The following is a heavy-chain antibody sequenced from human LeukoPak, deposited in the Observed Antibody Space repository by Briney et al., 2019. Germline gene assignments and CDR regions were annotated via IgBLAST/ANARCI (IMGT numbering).Heavy chain of an antibody. J-gene: IGHJ4*02. Sequence: GGSLRLSCAASGFTFSSYAMHWVRQAPGKGLEWVAVISYDGSNKYYADSVKGRFTISRDNSKNTLYLQMNSLRAEDTAVYYCARDGDSSSSDYWGQGTLVTVSS. CDR2: ISYDGSNK. V-gene: IGHV3-30-3*01. CDR3: ARDGDSSSSDY. CDR1: GFTFSSYA. D-gene: IGHD6-13*01.